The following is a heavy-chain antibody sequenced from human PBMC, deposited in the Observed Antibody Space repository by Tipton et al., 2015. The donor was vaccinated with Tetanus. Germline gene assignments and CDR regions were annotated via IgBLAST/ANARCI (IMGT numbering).Heavy chain of an antibody. Sequence: SLRLSCTASGFTFSNFAMSWVRQAPGKGLEWVSTISGSGDYTYYADSVKGQFTISRDNSKNTLSLQMDSLRAEDTAAYYWARDQIVEQATRDHDYGVDVWGQGTTVTVSS. V-gene: IGHV3-23*01. CDR1: GFTFSNFA. D-gene: IGHD3-22*01. J-gene: IGHJ6*02. CDR2: ISGSGDYT. CDR3: ARDQIVEQATRDHDYGVDV.